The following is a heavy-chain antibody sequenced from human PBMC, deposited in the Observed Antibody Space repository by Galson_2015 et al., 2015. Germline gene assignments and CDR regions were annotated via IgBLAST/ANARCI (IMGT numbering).Heavy chain of an antibody. J-gene: IGHJ6*02. CDR2: ISGSGGST. CDR1: GFTFSSYA. D-gene: IGHD2-2*01. CDR3: AKAGAAMYYYYGMDV. V-gene: IGHV3-23*01. Sequence: SLRLSCAASGFTFSSYAMSWVRQAPGKGLEWVSAISGSGGSTYYADSVKGRFTISRDNSKNTLYLQMNSLRAEDTAVYYCAKAGAAMYYYYGMDVWGQETTVTVSS.